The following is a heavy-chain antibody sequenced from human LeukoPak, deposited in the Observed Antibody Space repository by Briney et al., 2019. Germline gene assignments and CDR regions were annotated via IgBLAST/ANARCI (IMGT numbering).Heavy chain of an antibody. V-gene: IGHV3-48*03. D-gene: IGHD6-19*01. CDR2: ISSSGSTI. CDR3: ARARSGWYASYYSFYMDV. CDR1: GFTFSSYE. J-gene: IGHJ6*03. Sequence: PGGSLRLSCAASGFTFSSYEMNWVRQAPGKGLEWVSYISSSGSTIYYADSVKGRFTISRDNAKNSLYLQMNSLRAEDTAVYYCARARSGWYASYYSFYMDVWGKGTTVTISS.